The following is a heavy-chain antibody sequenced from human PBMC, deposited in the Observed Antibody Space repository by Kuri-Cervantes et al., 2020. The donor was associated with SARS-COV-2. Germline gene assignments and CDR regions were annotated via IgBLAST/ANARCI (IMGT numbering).Heavy chain of an antibody. V-gene: IGHV3-23*01. Sequence: GESLKISCAASGFTFSSYAMSWVRQAPGKGLEWVSAISGSTSSTYYADSVRGRFTISRDNSKNALYLQMNSLRAEDTAVYYCAKLFGVVVAGTLDYWGQGALVTVSS. CDR3: AKLFGVVVAGTLDY. CDR1: GFTFSSYA. D-gene: IGHD2-15*01. CDR2: ISGSTSST. J-gene: IGHJ4*02.